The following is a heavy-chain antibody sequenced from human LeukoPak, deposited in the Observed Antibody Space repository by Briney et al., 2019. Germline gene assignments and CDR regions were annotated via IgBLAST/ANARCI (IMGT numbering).Heavy chain of an antibody. CDR2: IKQDGRQR. J-gene: IGHJ4*02. CDR3: TRDEGEYINTYRFDS. V-gene: IGHV3-7*01. CDR1: GFTFRGYS. Sequence: PGGSLRLSCAASGFTFRGYSMNWVRQAPGKGLEWVANIKQDGRQRNYVDSVRGRFTISRDNAKNSLYLQMNSLRAEDTAVYYCTRDEGEYINTYRFDSWGQGTLVTVSS. D-gene: IGHD2/OR15-2a*01.